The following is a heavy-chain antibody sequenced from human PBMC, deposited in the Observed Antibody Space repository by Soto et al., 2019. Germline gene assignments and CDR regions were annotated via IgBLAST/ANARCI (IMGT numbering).Heavy chain of an antibody. J-gene: IGHJ6*03. CDR3: ARGGYSSGWYDYYYYYYMDV. V-gene: IGHV3-7*01. CDR1: GFTFSSYW. CDR2: IKQDGSEK. Sequence: GGSLRLSCAASGFTFSSYWMSWVRQAPGKGLEWVANIKQDGSEKYYVDSVKGRFTISRDNAKNSLYLQMNSLRAEDTAVYYCARGGYSSGWYDYYYYYYMDVWGKGTTVTVSS. D-gene: IGHD6-19*01.